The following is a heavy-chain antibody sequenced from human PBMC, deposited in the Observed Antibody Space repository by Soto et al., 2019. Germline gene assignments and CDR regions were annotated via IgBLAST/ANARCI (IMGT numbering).Heavy chain of an antibody. V-gene: IGHV3-53*01. CDR2: IYSAENT. CDR3: AISGAGYYVV. CDR1: GLTVSSHY. Sequence: EVQLVESGGGLIQPGGSLRLSCAASGLTVSSHYMSWVRQAPGKGLEWVSVIYSAENTYYAESVKGRFTISRDNSKNTLYLQMNSLRAEDTAVYYCAISGAGYYVVWGQGTLVTVSS. D-gene: IGHD3-10*02. J-gene: IGHJ4*02.